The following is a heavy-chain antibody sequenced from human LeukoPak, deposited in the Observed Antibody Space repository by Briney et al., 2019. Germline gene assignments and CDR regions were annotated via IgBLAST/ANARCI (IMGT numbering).Heavy chain of an antibody. Sequence: GGSLRLSCAASGFTFSAYWMTWVRQAPGKGLEWVANIKQDGSEKYYVDSVKGRFTISKDNAKNSLYLQMNSLRAEDTAVYYCVRDFSLTRLERPFDSWGQGTLVTVSS. CDR3: VRDFSLTRLERPFDS. V-gene: IGHV3-7*01. CDR2: IKQDGSEK. J-gene: IGHJ4*02. D-gene: IGHD1-1*01. CDR1: GFTFSAYW.